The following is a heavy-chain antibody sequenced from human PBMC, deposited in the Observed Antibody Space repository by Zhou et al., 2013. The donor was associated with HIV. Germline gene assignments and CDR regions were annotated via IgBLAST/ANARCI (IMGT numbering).Heavy chain of an antibody. Sequence: QVQLVQSGAQVKKPGASVKVSCKASGYPFSDYYMHWVRQAPGQGPEWMGWINPNSGGTKYAQKFQGWVTLTTDKSTSTAYMEMRSLRYGDTAVYFCARAPSPPHWSDGWVVGGTFDIWGLGTRVTVSS. CDR3: ARAPSPPHWSDGWVVGGTFDI. J-gene: IGHJ3*02. D-gene: IGHD1-1*01. CDR1: GYPFSDYY. CDR2: INPNSGGT. V-gene: IGHV1-2*04.